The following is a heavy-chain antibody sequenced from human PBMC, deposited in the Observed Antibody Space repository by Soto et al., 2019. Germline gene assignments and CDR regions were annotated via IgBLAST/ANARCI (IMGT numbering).Heavy chain of an antibody. CDR1: GYTFTSYA. V-gene: IGHV1-3*01. D-gene: IGHD2-2*03. J-gene: IGHJ6*03. CDR2: INAGNGNT. Sequence: ASVKVSCKASGYTFTSYAMHWVRQAPGQRLEWMGWINAGNGNTKYSQKFQGRVTITRDTSASTAYMELSSLRSEDTAVYYCARDHVGIVVVPAANHGVGRYYYYYMDVWGKGTTVTVSS. CDR3: ARDHVGIVVVPAANHGVGRYYYYYMDV.